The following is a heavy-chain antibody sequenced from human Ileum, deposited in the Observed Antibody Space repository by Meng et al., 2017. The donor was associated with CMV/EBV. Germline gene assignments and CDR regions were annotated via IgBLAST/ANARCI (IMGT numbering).Heavy chain of an antibody. V-gene: IGHV4-39*01. CDR1: GGSSSSSNY. Sequence: AVSGGSSSSSNYRGWMRQPPGKGLEWIGSIHYSGNSCYDSSHKSRLTISIDTSKNQFSLNLGSVTAADTAVYSCGRHRQWLIGLDPWGQGTLVTVSS. CDR2: IHYSGNS. CDR3: GRHRQWLIGLDP. D-gene: IGHD6-19*01. J-gene: IGHJ5*02.